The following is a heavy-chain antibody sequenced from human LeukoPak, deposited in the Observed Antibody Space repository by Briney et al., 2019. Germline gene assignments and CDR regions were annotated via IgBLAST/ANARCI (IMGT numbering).Heavy chain of an antibody. CDR3: ASSMTTVTLRESWYFDL. Sequence: PGGSLRLSCTTSGFNFRAYWMGWVRQAPGKGLEWVANIHQHGSKENYLDSVKGRFTISRDNSKNTLYLQMNSLRAEDTAVYYCASSMTTVTLRESWYFDLWGRGTLVTVSS. J-gene: IGHJ2*01. CDR2: IHQHGSKE. V-gene: IGHV3-7*03. CDR1: GFNFRAYW. D-gene: IGHD4-17*01.